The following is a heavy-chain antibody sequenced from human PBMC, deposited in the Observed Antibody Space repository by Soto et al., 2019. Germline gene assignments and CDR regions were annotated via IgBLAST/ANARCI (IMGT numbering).Heavy chain of an antibody. Sequence: QVRLVQSGAEVKRPGSSVKVSCKASGGTFTSYTLSWVRQVPGQGPEWMGRIIPILGIASYAQKFQGRLTITADKSTCRAYMDLTALRSEDTAIYYCAREFTGWAAAGMPYYFDSWGEGTLVVVSS. CDR1: GGTFTSYT. D-gene: IGHD6-13*01. CDR3: AREFTGWAAAGMPYYFDS. J-gene: IGHJ4*02. CDR2: IIPILGIA. V-gene: IGHV1-69*08.